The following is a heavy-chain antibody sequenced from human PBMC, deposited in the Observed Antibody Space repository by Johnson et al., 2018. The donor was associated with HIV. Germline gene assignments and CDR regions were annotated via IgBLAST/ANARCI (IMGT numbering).Heavy chain of an antibody. Sequence: VQLVESGGGVVQPGRSLRLSCVASGFIFNNYAMHWVRQAPGRRLQYVSAISSNGGSTYYASFAKGRFTISRDNSKNTLYLQMNSLRAEDTAVYYCARALEVGATTANEAFDIWGQGTMVTVSS. CDR1: GFIFNNYA. J-gene: IGHJ3*02. D-gene: IGHD1-26*01. V-gene: IGHV3-64*01. CDR3: ARALEVGATTANEAFDI. CDR2: ISSNGGST.